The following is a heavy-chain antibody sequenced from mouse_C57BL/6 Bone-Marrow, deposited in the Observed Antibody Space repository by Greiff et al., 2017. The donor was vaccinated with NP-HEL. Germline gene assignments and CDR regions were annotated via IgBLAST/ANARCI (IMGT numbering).Heavy chain of an antibody. Sequence: EVKLVESGPGLVKPSQSLSLTCSVTGYSITSGYYWNWIRQFPGNKLEWMGYISYDGSNNYNPSLKNRISITRDTSKNQFFLKLNSGTTEDTATYHCASYVGFAYWGQGTLVTVSA. J-gene: IGHJ3*01. V-gene: IGHV3-6*01. CDR2: ISYDGSN. CDR3: ASYVGFAY. CDR1: GYSITSGYY. D-gene: IGHD1-1*02.